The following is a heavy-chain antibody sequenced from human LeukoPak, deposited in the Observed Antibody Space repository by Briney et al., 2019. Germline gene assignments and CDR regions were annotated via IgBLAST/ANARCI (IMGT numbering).Heavy chain of an antibody. Sequence: GGSLRLSCAASGFTFSSYAMHWVRQAPGKGLEYVSAISSNGGSTYYANSVKGRFTISRDNSKNTLYLQMGSLRAEDTAVYYCAREGHCSTTSCALDAIEIWGQGTLVAVSS. D-gene: IGHD2-2*01. V-gene: IGHV3-64*01. CDR1: GFTFSSYA. CDR2: ISSNGGST. CDR3: AREGHCSTTSCALDAIEI. J-gene: IGHJ3*02.